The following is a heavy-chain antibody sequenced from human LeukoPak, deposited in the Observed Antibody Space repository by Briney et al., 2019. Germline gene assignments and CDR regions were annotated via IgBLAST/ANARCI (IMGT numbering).Heavy chain of an antibody. Sequence: ASVTVSCKASGGTFISYAISWVRQAPGQGLEWMGRIIPILGIANYAQKFQGRVTITADKSTSTAYMELSSLRSEDTAVYYCARSPKITMVRGGGYYYGMDVWGQGTTVTVAS. CDR1: GGTFISYA. D-gene: IGHD3-10*01. J-gene: IGHJ6*02. V-gene: IGHV1-69*04. CDR2: IIPILGIA. CDR3: ARSPKITMVRGGGYYYGMDV.